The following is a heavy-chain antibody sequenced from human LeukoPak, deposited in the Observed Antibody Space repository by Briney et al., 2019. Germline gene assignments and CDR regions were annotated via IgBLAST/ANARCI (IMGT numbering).Heavy chain of an antibody. CDR1: GLSFSTYG. CDR2: IRPDGRMK. V-gene: IGHV3-30*02. Sequence: GGSLTLSCTTSGLSFSTYGMHWVRQAPGRGLEWLTLIRPDGRMKFYSDSVKGRFTVSRDNSLSMLYLEMTSLRSEDTAVYYCVKDDPVLHYWGQGTLVSVSS. J-gene: IGHJ4*02. CDR3: VKDDPVLHY.